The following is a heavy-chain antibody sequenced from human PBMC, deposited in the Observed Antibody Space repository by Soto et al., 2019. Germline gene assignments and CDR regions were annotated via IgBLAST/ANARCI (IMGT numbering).Heavy chain of an antibody. CDR2: IYNNGST. CDR1: GFTVSSNY. CDR3: ASPGLGY. Sequence: EVQLVESGGGLVQPGGSLRLSCAASGFTVSSNYMSWVRQAPGKGLEWVSVIYNNGSTNYADSVKGRFTISRDNSKNTLYLQMHSLRAEDTAVYYCASPGLGYWGQGTLVTVSS. V-gene: IGHV3-66*01. D-gene: IGHD3-16*01. J-gene: IGHJ4*02.